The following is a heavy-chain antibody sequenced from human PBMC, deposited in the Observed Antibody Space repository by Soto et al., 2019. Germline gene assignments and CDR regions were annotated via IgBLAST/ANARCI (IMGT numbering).Heavy chain of an antibody. D-gene: IGHD4-17*01. V-gene: IGHV3-23*01. Sequence: PGGYLRLSCAASGFTFSSYGMHWVRQAPGKGLEWVSTFSGTGGYTYYTDSVKGRFTISRDESKNTLFLHMNSLRAADTAVYYCARGQRALITYGPFDPWGQGTLVTVSS. CDR3: ARGQRALITYGPFDP. CDR2: FSGTGGYT. J-gene: IGHJ5*02. CDR1: GFTFSSYG.